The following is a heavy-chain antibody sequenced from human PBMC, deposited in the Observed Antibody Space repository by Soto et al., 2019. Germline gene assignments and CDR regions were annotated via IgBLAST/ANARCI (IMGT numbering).Heavy chain of an antibody. CDR3: TMDGYNSYWYFDL. CDR1: GFTFSGSA. V-gene: IGHV3-73*02. Sequence: EVQLVESGGGLVQPGGSLKLSCAASGFTFSGSAMHWVRQASGKGLEWVGRIRSKANSYATAYAASVKGRSTISRDDSKNTAYLQMNSRKTEDTAVYYCTMDGYNSYWYFDLWGRGTLVTVSA. J-gene: IGHJ2*01. D-gene: IGHD5-12*01. CDR2: IRSKANSYAT.